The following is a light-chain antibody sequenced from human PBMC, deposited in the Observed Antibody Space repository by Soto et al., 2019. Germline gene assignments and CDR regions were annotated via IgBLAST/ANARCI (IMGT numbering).Light chain of an antibody. Sequence: QSVLTQPPSASGTPGQRVIISCSGGSSNIGSNSVTWYQQLPGTAPKPLIYKNNQRPSGVPDRFSGSKSGTSASLAISGLQSEDEADYYCAAWDDSLNGWGVFGGGTQLTVL. J-gene: IGLJ2*01. CDR3: AAWDDSLNGWGV. CDR1: SSNIGSNS. V-gene: IGLV1-44*01. CDR2: KNN.